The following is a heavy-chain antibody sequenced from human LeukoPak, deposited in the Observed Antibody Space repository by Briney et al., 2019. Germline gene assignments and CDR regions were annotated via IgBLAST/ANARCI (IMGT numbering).Heavy chain of an antibody. V-gene: IGHV4-59*01. J-gene: IGHJ1*01. D-gene: IGHD2-15*01. CDR3: ARAAYCSGGTCYSGNFQG. CDR2: IYYTGNT. CDR1: GGSISNYY. Sequence: SETLSLTCTVSGGSISNYYWNWIRQPPGKGLEWIGYIYYTGNTNYNPSLASRVTMSIGTSRNHFSLNLRSVTAADTAVYYCARAAYCSGGTCYSGNFQGWGQGTLVTVSS.